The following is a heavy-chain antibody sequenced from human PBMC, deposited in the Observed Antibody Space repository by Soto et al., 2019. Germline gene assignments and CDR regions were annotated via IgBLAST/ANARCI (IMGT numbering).Heavy chain of an antibody. CDR1: VDNESSYSST. CDR2: TYYRSKWYN. V-gene: IGHV6-1*01. J-gene: IGHJ5*02. D-gene: IGHD6-13*01. Sequence: SQTHSLTYEIPVDNESSYSSTRYRFRQSPSRGLEWLGRTYYRSKWYNDYAVSVKSRITINPDTSNNQLSLQLSSVTAADTAVYYCARTTYETETAAHWFDPWGQGTLVTVSS. CDR3: ARTTYETETAAHWFDP.